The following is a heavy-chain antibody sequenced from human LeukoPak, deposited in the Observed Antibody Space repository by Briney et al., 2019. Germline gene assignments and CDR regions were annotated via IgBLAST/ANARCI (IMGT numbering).Heavy chain of an antibody. CDR2: IKQDGSEK. D-gene: IGHD3-16*01. Sequence: PGGSLRLSYAASGFSVSNNYMSWVRQAPGKGLEWVANIKQDGSEKTYVDSVKGRFTISRDNAKNSIFLQMNSLRVEDMAMYYCVRDGGTDWYDPWGQGTLVSVSS. V-gene: IGHV3-7*01. J-gene: IGHJ5*02. CDR1: GFSVSNNY. CDR3: VRDGGTDWYDP.